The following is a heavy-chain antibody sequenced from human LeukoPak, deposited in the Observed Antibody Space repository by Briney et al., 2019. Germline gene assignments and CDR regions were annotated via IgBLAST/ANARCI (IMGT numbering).Heavy chain of an antibody. V-gene: IGHV4-34*01. D-gene: IGHD4-17*01. CDR2: INHSGST. CDR1: GGSFSGYY. J-gene: IGHJ4*02. Sequence: SETLSLTCAVYGGSFSGYYWSWIRQPPGEGLEWIGEINHSGSTNYNPSLKSRVTISVDTSKNQFSLKLGSVTAADTAVYYCARKGRTVTTPPDYWGQGTLVTVSS. CDR3: ARKGRTVTTPPDY.